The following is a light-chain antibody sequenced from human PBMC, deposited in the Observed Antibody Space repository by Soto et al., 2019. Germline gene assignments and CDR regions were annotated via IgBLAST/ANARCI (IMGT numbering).Light chain of an antibody. V-gene: IGKV3-20*01. J-gene: IGKJ1*01. Sequence: EIVLTQSPGTLSLSPGERATLSCRASQSVSSSYLACYQQKPGPAPRLLIYGASSTATGIADTFSGSGSGTDFPLTISRLEPEVFAVYYCQQYGDSPTFGQGTKVDIK. CDR3: QQYGDSPT. CDR2: GAS. CDR1: QSVSSSY.